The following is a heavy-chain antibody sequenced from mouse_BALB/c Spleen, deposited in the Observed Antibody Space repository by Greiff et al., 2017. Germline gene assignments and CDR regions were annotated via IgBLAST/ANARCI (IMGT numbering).Heavy chain of an antibody. J-gene: IGHJ3*01. CDR1: GFTFTDYY. V-gene: IGHV7-3*02. CDR2: IRNKANGYTT. CDR3: ARDWAY. Sequence: EVQLQESGGGLVQPGGSLRLSCATSGFTFTDYYMSWVRQPPGKALEWLGFIRNKANGYTTEYSASVKGRFTISRDNSQSILYLQMNTLRAEDSATYYGARDWAYWGQGTLVTVSA.